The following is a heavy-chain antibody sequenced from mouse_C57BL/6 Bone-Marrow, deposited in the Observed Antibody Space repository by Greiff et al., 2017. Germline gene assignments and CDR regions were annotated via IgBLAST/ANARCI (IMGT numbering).Heavy chain of an antibody. V-gene: IGHV1-81*01. J-gene: IGHJ2*01. D-gene: IGHD1-1*01. Sequence: QVQLQQSGAELARPGASVKLSCKASGYTFTSYGISWVKQRTGQGLEWIGEIYPRSGNTYYNEKFKGKATLTADKSSSTAYMELRSLTSEASAVCSCARCACYYGSNDFDIWGQGTTLSVSA. CDR1: GYTFTSYG. CDR3: ARCACYYGSNDFDI. CDR2: IYPRSGNT.